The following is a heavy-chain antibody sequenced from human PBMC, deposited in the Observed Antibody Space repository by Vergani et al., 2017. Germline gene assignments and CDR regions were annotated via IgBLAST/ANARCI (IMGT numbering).Heavy chain of an antibody. V-gene: IGHV1-46*01. D-gene: IGHD5-18*01. Sequence: QVQLVQSGAEVKKPGASVKVSCKASGYTFTSYYMHWVRQAPGQGLEWMGIINPSGGSTSYAQKFQGRVTMPRDTSTSTVYMELSSLRSEDTAVYYCASWGWDWDTAMVAPIYFDYWGQGTLVTVSS. J-gene: IGHJ4*02. CDR2: INPSGGST. CDR3: ASWGWDWDTAMVAPIYFDY. CDR1: GYTFTSYY.